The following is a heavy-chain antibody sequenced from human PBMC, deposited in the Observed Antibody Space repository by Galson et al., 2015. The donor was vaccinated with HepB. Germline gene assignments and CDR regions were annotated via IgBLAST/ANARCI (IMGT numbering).Heavy chain of an antibody. V-gene: IGHV3-48*02. J-gene: IGHJ4*02. D-gene: IGHD5-24*01. CDR1: GFTFSSYS. CDR2: ISSSSSTI. CDR3: AREKGDGYADARTYFDY. Sequence: SLRLSCAASGFTFSSYSMNWVRQAPGKGLEWVSYISSSSSTIYYADSVKGRFTISRDNAKNSLYLQMNSLRDEDTAVYYCAREKGDGYADARTYFDYWGQGTLVTVSS.